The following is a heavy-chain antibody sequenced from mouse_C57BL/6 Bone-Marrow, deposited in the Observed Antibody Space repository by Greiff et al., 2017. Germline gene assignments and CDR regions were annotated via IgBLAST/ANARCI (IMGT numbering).Heavy chain of an antibody. CDR3: ARAGYYGSRWYFDV. CDR1: GFTFSDYY. Sequence: VQLKESEGGLVQPGSSMKLSCTASGFTFSDYYMAWVRQVPEKGLEWVANINYDGSSTYYLDSLKSRFIISRDNAKNILYLQMSSLKSEDTATYYCARAGYYGSRWYFDVWGTGTTVTVSS. J-gene: IGHJ1*03. D-gene: IGHD1-1*01. CDR2: INYDGSST. V-gene: IGHV5-16*01.